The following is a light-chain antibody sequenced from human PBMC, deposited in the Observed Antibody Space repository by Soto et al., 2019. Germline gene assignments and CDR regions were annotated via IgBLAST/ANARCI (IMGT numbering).Light chain of an antibody. CDR1: QSVSSSY. J-gene: IGKJ1*01. Sequence: DIVLTQSPGTLSLSPGERATLSCRASQSVSSSYLAWYQQKPGQAPRLLIYGASSRATGIPGRFSGSGSGTDFTLTISSLEPEDFAVYYCQQRSTKRTFGQGTKVDIK. V-gene: IGKV3D-20*02. CDR2: GAS. CDR3: QQRSTKRT.